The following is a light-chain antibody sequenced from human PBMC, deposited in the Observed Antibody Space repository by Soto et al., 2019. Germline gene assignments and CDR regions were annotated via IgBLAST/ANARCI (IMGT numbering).Light chain of an antibody. CDR2: GAS. J-gene: IGKJ5*01. V-gene: IGKV3-20*01. CDR3: QHYGRSPIT. Sequence: EIVLTQSPATLSLSPGETATLSCMASQSVSGYIGWYQQKPGQAPRLLISGASSRATGIPDRFSGSGSATDFTLTISRLEPEDFALYYCQHYGRSPITFGQGTRLEI. CDR1: QSVSGY.